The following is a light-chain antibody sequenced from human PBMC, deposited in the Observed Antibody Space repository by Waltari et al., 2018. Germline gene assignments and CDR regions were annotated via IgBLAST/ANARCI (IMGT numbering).Light chain of an antibody. CDR3: QAWDSGTGV. J-gene: IGLJ1*01. V-gene: IGLV3-1*01. CDR1: NVGNTY. Sequence: YELTQPPSVSVSPGQAANIACPRDNVGNTYTSWFQQKPGHSPVLVIFEDNKRPPGIPERFSASNSGNIATLTISETQPMDEADYYCQAWDSGTGVFGTGTKVTVL. CDR2: EDN.